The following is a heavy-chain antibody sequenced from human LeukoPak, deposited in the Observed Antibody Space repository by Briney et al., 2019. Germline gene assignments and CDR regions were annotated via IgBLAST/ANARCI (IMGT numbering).Heavy chain of an antibody. CDR2: IIRIFSTT. V-gene: IGHV1-69*01. D-gene: IGHD2-2*03. Sequence: SVKVSCKASGGTFSSYAIHWVRRAPGQGLEWMGGIIRIFSTTNYAQKFQGRVTISADESTSTAYMELSSLRSEDTAVYYCASGYCSTTSCYVNPYFDYWGQGTLVTVSS. CDR3: ASGYCSTTSCYVNPYFDY. CDR1: GGTFSSYA. J-gene: IGHJ4*02.